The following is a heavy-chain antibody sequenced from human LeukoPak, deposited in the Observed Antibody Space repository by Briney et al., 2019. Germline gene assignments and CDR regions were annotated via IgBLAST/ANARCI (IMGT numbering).Heavy chain of an antibody. D-gene: IGHD2-21*01. V-gene: IGHV4-59*01. CDR3: VRGGYYFDY. CDR2: IYCSGNVDYSGST. Sequence: SETLSLTCTVSGGSMNGYYWSWIRQPPGKGLEWIGYIYCSGNVDYSGSTDYHPSLKSRVTISEDTSKNHFSLKMISVTAADTAVYYCVRGGYYFDYWGQGTLVTVSS. J-gene: IGHJ4*02. CDR1: GGSMNGYY.